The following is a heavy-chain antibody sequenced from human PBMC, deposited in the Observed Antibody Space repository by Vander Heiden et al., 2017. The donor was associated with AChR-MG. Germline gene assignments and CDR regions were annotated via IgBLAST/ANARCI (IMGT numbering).Heavy chain of an antibody. Sequence: QVQLVQSGAEVKKPGSSVKVSCKASGGTFSSYAISWVRQAPGQGLEWMGGIIPIFGTANYAQKFQGRVTITADKSTSTAYMELGSLRSEDTAVYYCARNMKPHEYYYYYMDVWGKGTTVTVSS. CDR3: ARNMKPHEYYYYYMDV. J-gene: IGHJ6*03. CDR2: IIPIFGTA. V-gene: IGHV1-69*06. CDR1: GGTFSSYA.